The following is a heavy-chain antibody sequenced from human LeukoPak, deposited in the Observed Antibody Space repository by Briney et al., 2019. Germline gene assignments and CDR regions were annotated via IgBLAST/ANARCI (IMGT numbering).Heavy chain of an antibody. CDR3: ARDFHVRNYDIGGYSY. J-gene: IGHJ4*02. Sequence: GGSLRLSCAASGFTFSRYSMNWVRQAPGKGLEWVSSISSGSSYIYYADSVKGRFTISRDNAENSLYLQMNSLRAEDTAVYYCARDFHVRNYDIGGYSYWGQGTLVTVSS. CDR1: GFTFSRYS. D-gene: IGHD3-22*01. V-gene: IGHV3-21*01. CDR2: ISSGSSYI.